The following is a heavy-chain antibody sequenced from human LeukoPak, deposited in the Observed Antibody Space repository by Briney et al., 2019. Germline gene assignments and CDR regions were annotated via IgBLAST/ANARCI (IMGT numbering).Heavy chain of an antibody. V-gene: IGHV4-39*07. CDR3: ARGARILWFGDYFDY. CDR2: IYYSGST. J-gene: IGHJ4*02. CDR1: GGSISSNSYY. D-gene: IGHD3-10*01. Sequence: SETLSLTCTVSGGSISSNSYYWGWIRQPPWKGLEWIGSIYYSGSTYYNPSLQSRVTISLDTSKNQFSLKLSSVTAADTAVYYCARGARILWFGDYFDYWGQGTLVTVSS.